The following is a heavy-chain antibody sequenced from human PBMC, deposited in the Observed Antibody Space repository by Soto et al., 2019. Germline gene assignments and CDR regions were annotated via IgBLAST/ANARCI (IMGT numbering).Heavy chain of an antibody. CDR1: GDSIRSGNW. J-gene: IGHJ4*01. V-gene: IGHV4-4*02. D-gene: IGHD1-1*01. CDR3: ARSRELWPGTLYYDY. Sequence: QVQLQESGPGLVRPSGTLSLTCAVSGDSIRSGNWWSWVRQAPQKGLEWLGEIYHSGTTMYNPSLKTRLTISVDKSKNQFSLTLISVTAADTAVYYCARSRELWPGTLYYDYWCHGTLVAVSS. CDR2: IYHSGTT.